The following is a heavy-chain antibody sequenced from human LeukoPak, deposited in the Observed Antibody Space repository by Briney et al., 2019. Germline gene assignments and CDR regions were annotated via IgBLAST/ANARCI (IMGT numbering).Heavy chain of an antibody. CDR2: IIPIFGTA. CDR1: GGTFSSYA. J-gene: IGHJ4*02. V-gene: IGHV1-69*06. Sequence: SVKVSCKASGGTFSSYAISWVRQAPGQGLEWMGGIIPIFGTATYAQKFQGRVTITADKSTSTAYMELSSLRSEDTAVYYCARESRDGYNSLDYWGQGTLVTVSS. D-gene: IGHD5-24*01. CDR3: ARESRDGYNSLDY.